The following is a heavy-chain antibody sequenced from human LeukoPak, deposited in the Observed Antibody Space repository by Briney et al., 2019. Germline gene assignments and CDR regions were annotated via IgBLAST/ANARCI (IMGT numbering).Heavy chain of an antibody. V-gene: IGHV1-69*05. CDR1: GGTFSSYA. Sequence: SVKVSCKASGGTFSSYAISWVRQAPGQGLEWRGGIIPMFGTANYAQKFQGRVTITTDKSTSTAYMELSSLRSEDTAVYYCARSTRVVRGSLFDYWGQGTLVTVSS. D-gene: IGHD3-10*01. J-gene: IGHJ4*02. CDR3: ARSTRVVRGSLFDY. CDR2: IIPMFGTA.